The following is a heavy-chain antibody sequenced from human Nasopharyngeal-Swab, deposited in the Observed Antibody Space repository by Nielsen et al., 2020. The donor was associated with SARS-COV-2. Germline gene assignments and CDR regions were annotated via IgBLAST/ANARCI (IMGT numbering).Heavy chain of an antibody. J-gene: IGHJ6*02. D-gene: IGHD4/OR15-4a*01. CDR2: ISSSGSTI. V-gene: IGHV3-11*04. CDR3: ARGLWSSLRLLGGMDV. Sequence: GESLKISCAASGFTFSDYCMSWIRQAPGKGLEWVSYISSSGSTIYYADSVKGRFTISRDNAKNSLYLQMNSLRAEDTAVYYCARGLWSSLRLLGGMDVWGQGTTVTVSS. CDR1: GFTFSDYC.